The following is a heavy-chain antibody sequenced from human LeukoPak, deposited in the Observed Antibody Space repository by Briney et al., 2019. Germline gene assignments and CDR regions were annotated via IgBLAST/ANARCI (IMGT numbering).Heavy chain of an antibody. CDR2: ISGSGGST. J-gene: IGHJ4*02. Sequence: GGSLRLSCAASGFTFSSYGMSWVRQAPGKGLEWVSAISGSGGSTYYADSVKGRFTLSRDNSKNTLYLQMNSLRAEDTAVYYCAKDAMVRGVMGYWGQGTLVTVSS. V-gene: IGHV3-23*01. CDR3: AKDAMVRGVMGY. D-gene: IGHD3-10*01. CDR1: GFTFSSYG.